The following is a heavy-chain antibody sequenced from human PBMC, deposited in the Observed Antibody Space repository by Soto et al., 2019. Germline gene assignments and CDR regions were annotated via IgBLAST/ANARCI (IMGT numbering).Heavy chain of an antibody. D-gene: IGHD1-26*01. CDR3: ARRWGATFDF. Sequence: SETLSLTCTVSGGSISSSSYYWGWIRQPPGKGLEWIGSIFYSGSTYYNPSLKSRVTISVDTSKNQFSLKLSSVTAADTAVYYCARRWGATFDFWGQGTLVTAPQ. J-gene: IGHJ4*02. V-gene: IGHV4-39*01. CDR1: GGSISSSSYY. CDR2: IFYSGST.